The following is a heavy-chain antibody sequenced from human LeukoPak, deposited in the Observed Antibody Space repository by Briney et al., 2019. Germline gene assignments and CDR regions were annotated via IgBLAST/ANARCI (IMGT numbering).Heavy chain of an antibody. D-gene: IGHD1-26*01. CDR1: GYTFTSYA. V-gene: IGHV1-3*03. Sequence: ASVKVSCKPSGYTFTSYAMSWVRQAPGQKLEWMGWINAGNGNTKYSQEFQGRVTITRDTSASTAYMELSSLRSEDMAVYYCATGIVGAPIDYWGQGTLVTVSS. CDR2: INAGNGNT. J-gene: IGHJ4*02. CDR3: ATGIVGAPIDY.